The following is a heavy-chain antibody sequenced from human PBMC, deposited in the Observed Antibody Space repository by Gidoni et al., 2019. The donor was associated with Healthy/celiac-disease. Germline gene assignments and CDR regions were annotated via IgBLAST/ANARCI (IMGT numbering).Heavy chain of an antibody. J-gene: IGHJ3*02. Sequence: QITLKESGPTLVKPTQTLTLTCTFSGFSLSTSGVGVGWLRQPPGKALEWLARIYWNDDKRYTPSLKSRLTITKDTSKNQVVLTMTNMDPVDTATYYCAHMWAAAALDAFDIWGQGTMVTVSS. CDR3: AHMWAAAALDAFDI. CDR1: GFSLSTSGVG. CDR2: IYWNDDK. V-gene: IGHV2-5*01. D-gene: IGHD6-13*01.